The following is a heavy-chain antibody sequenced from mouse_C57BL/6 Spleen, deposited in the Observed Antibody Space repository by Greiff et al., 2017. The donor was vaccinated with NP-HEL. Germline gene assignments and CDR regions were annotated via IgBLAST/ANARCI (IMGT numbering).Heavy chain of an antibody. Sequence: VQLQQPGAELVMPGASVKLSCKASGYTFTSYWMHWVKQRPGQGLEWIGEIDPSDSYTNYNQKFKGKSTLTVDKSSSTAYMHLRNLTSEDYAVYYCARGGYYGSSTWFAYWGQGTLVTVSA. V-gene: IGHV1-69*01. J-gene: IGHJ3*01. CDR3: ARGGYYGSSTWFAY. D-gene: IGHD1-1*01. CDR1: GYTFTSYW. CDR2: IDPSDSYT.